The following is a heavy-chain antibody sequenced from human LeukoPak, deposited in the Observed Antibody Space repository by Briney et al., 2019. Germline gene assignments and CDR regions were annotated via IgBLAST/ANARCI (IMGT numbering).Heavy chain of an antibody. V-gene: IGHV4-38-2*02. CDR2: FYHSGST. CDR1: AYSISSGYY. Sequence: SETLSLTCTVSAYSISSGYYWGWIRQPPGKGLEWIGTFYHSGSTYYNPSLKSRVTISIDTSKNQFTLKLSSVTAADSAVYYCARSYDSSGYYSPLNYWGQGTLVTVSS. CDR3: ARSYDSSGYYSPLNY. D-gene: IGHD3-22*01. J-gene: IGHJ4*02.